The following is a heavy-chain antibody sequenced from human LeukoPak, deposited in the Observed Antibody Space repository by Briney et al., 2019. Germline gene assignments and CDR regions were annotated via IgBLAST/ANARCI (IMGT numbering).Heavy chain of an antibody. D-gene: IGHD1-26*01. CDR1: GFNFNNYD. CDR2: IGTVADT. V-gene: IGHV3-13*04. J-gene: IGHJ4*02. CDR3: ARGWGGHVRSWEALDF. Sequence: GGSLRLSCAASGFNFNNYDMHWVRQAAGKRLEWVSGIGTVADTFYLDSVQGRFTISRENAKNSFYLQMKSLRAGDTAVYYCARGWGGHVRSWEALDFWGQGILVTVSS.